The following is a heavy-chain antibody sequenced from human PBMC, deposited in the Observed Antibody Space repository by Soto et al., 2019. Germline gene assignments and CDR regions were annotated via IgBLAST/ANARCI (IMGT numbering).Heavy chain of an antibody. D-gene: IGHD3-3*02. Sequence: PGGSLRLSCAASGFTFSTYAMNWVRQFPGRGLEWVSYISSSSSSAIDYADSVKGRFTVSRDNAKNSLYLQMNSLRDEDTAVYYCASDRSLGSNWHYYLESWGQGTLVTVSS. V-gene: IGHV3-48*02. CDR1: GFTFSTYA. CDR3: ASDRSLGSNWHYYLES. CDR2: ISSSSSSAI. J-gene: IGHJ4*02.